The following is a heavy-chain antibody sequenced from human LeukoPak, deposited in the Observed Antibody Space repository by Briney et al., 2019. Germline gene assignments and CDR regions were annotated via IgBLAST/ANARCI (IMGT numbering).Heavy chain of an antibody. J-gene: IGHJ4*02. CDR1: GYTFNSYG. D-gene: IGHD6-13*01. Sequence: GASVKVSCKSSGYTFNSYGITWVRQAPGQGLEWMGRINPNSGGTNYAQKFQGRVTMTRDTSISTAYMELSRLRSDDTAVYYCARALRAAAGTIDYWGQGTPVTVSS. CDR2: INPNSGGT. V-gene: IGHV1-2*02. CDR3: ARALRAAAGTIDY.